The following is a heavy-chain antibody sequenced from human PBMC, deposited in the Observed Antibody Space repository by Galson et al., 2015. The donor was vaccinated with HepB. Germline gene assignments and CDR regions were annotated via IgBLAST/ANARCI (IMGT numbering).Heavy chain of an antibody. CDR1: GFTFSSYS. CDR2: ISSSSSTI. V-gene: IGHV3-48*02. Sequence: SLRLSCAASGFTFSSYSMNWVRQAPGKGLEWVSYISSSSSTIYYADSVKGRFTISRDNAKNSLYLQMNSLRDEDTAVYYWARDSTGWERGPFDIWGQGTMVTVSS. CDR3: ARDSTGWERGPFDI. D-gene: IGHD1-1*01. J-gene: IGHJ3*02.